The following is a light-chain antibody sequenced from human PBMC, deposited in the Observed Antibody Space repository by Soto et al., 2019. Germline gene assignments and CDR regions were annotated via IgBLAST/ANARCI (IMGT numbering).Light chain of an antibody. CDR2: HAS. CDR3: QQYDDWPRT. CDR1: QSVRTN. Sequence: ERVMTQSPATLSVSPGETATLSCRAGQSVRTNLAWYQQTPGQAPRLLIYHASTRATGIPDRFRGSGSGTEFTLTISSLQSEDFATYYCQQYDDWPRTFGQGTKVEIK. J-gene: IGKJ1*01. V-gene: IGKV3-15*01.